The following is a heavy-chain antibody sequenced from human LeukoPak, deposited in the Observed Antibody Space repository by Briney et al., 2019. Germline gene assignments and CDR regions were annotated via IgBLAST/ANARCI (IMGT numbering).Heavy chain of an antibody. CDR3: ASDSSGWYDEDY. CDR1: GFTFSSYA. CDR2: ISYDGSNK. V-gene: IGHV3-30-3*01. D-gene: IGHD6-19*01. J-gene: IGHJ4*02. Sequence: GGSLRLSCAASGFTFSSYATSWVRQAPGKGLEWVAVISYDGSNKYYADSVKGRFTISRDNSKNTLYLQMNSLRVEDTAVYYCASDSSGWYDEDYWGQGTLVTVSS.